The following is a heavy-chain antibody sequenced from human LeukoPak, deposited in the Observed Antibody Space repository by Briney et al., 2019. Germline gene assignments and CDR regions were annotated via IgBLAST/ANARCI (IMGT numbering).Heavy chain of an antibody. CDR3: ARDPRRQQLARGDAFDI. Sequence: GASVKVSCKASGYTFTSYGISWVRQAPGQGLEWMGWISAYNGNTNYAQKLQGRVTMTTDTSTSTAYVELRSLRSDDTAVYYCARDPRRQQLARGDAFDIWGQGTMVTVSS. D-gene: IGHD6-13*01. CDR2: ISAYNGNT. CDR1: GYTFTSYG. J-gene: IGHJ3*02. V-gene: IGHV1-18*01.